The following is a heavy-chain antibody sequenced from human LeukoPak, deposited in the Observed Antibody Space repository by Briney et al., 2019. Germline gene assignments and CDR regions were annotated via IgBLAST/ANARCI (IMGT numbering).Heavy chain of an antibody. CDR2: IYYSGST. CDR1: GGSISSYY. V-gene: IGHV4-59*01. D-gene: IGHD3-3*01. CDR3: ARERVGYFLEWLFDY. Sequence: SETLSLTCTVSGGSISSYYWSWIRQPPGKGLEWIGYIYYSGSTNYNPSLKSRVTISVDTFKNQFSLKLSSVTAADTAVYYCARERVGYFLEWLFDYWGQGTLVTVSS. J-gene: IGHJ4*02.